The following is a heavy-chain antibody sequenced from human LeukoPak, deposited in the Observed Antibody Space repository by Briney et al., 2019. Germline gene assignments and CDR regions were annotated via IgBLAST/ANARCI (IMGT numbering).Heavy chain of an antibody. D-gene: IGHD3-10*01. Sequence: SQTLSLTCTVSGGSISSGSYYWSWIRQPAGKGLEWIGRIYTSGSTNYNPSLKSRVTISVDTSKNQFSLKLSSVTAADTAVYYCARMNSNYGSGSYFDYWGQGTLVTVSS. V-gene: IGHV4-61*02. J-gene: IGHJ4*02. CDR2: IYTSGST. CDR3: ARMNSNYGSGSYFDY. CDR1: GGSISSGSYY.